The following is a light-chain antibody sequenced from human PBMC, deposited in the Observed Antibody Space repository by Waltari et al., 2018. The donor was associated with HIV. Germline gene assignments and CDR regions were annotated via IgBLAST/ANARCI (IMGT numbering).Light chain of an antibody. CDR1: QSIGNN. Sequence: EIVMTQSPASLSVSLGKRATLSCRASQSIGNNLAWYQQKFGQAPSLVMYGTSTRATGVPARFTGSGSGTNFTLTINSLQSDDSGIYFCQQHTSSGTFGGGTKV. CDR3: QQHTSSGT. J-gene: IGKJ4*01. CDR2: GTS. V-gene: IGKV3D-15*01.